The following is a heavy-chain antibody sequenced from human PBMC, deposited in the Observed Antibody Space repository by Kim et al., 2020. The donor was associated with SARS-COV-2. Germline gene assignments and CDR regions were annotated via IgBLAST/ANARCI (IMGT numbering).Heavy chain of an antibody. V-gene: IGHV4-59*13. D-gene: IGHD3-10*02. Sequence: SETLSLTCTVSGGSISSYYWSWIRQPPGKGLEWIGYIYYSGSTNYNPSLKSRVTISVDTSKNQFSLKLSSVTAADTAVYYCASLFGEFDYWGQGTLVTVS. J-gene: IGHJ4*02. CDR1: GGSISSYY. CDR3: ASLFGEFDY. CDR2: IYYSGST.